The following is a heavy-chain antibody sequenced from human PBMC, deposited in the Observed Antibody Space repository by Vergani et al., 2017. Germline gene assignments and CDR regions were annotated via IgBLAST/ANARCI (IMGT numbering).Heavy chain of an antibody. V-gene: IGHV3-30*02. J-gene: IGHJ5*01. CDR3: AKYLRDSTDGLPDS. Sequence: QVHLLESAGGVVQPGGSLRLSCAASGFTFSTFGLHWIRQAPGKGLEWLAYIGKDGINTRYRDALKGRFTVSRDNSKDRLYLQMDSLRSEDTALYYCAKYLRDSTDGLPDSWGPGTLVIVSS. CDR1: GFTFSTFG. CDR2: IGKDGINT. D-gene: IGHD2-21*02.